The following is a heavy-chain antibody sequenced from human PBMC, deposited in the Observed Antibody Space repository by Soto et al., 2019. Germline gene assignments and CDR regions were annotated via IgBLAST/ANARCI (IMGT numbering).Heavy chain of an antibody. Sequence: GESLKISCKGSGYSFTSYWIGWVRQMSGKGLEWMGIIYPGDSDTRYSPSFQGQVTISADKSISTAYLQWSSLKASDTAMYYCAISGAVAEPMYYFDYWGLGTLVTVSS. CDR3: AISGAVAEPMYYFDY. J-gene: IGHJ4*02. CDR1: GYSFTSYW. V-gene: IGHV5-51*01. CDR2: IYPGDSDT. D-gene: IGHD6-19*01.